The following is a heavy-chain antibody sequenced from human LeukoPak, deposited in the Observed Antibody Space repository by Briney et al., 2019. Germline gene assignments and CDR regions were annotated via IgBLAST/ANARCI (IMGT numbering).Heavy chain of an antibody. V-gene: IGHV1-46*01. D-gene: IGHD6-13*01. CDR2: LNPSGGST. CDR3: AKLAASETGEGS. CDR1: GYTVTSYY. Sequence: ASVKVSCKASGYTVTSYYMHWVRQAPGQGLEWMGILNPSGGSTSYAQKFQGRVTMTRDTSTSTVYMELSSLRSEDTAIYYCAKLAASETGEGSWGQGTLVTVST. J-gene: IGHJ5*02.